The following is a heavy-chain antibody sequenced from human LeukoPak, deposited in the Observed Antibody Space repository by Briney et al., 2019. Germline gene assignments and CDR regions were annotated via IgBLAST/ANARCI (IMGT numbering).Heavy chain of an antibody. CDR2: IYSTGST. D-gene: IGHD3-22*01. J-gene: IGHJ4*02. CDR1: GGSISGYY. Sequence: SETLSLTCTVSGGSISGYYWSWIRQSPEKGLESIGFIYSTGSTNYNPSLKSRVTISIDTSQNQFSLRLSSVTAADTAVYYCARFSNYYDSSIHYLDDWGQGTLVSVSS. V-gene: IGHV4-59*01. CDR3: ARFSNYYDSSIHYLDD.